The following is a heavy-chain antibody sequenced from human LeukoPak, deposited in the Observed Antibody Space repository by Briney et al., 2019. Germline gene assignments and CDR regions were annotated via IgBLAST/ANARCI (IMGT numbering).Heavy chain of an antibody. CDR1: GGSISSSSYY. CDR2: IYYSGST. CDR3: ARDIRAAVLRYFDWFNGMDV. Sequence: SETLSLTCTVSGGSISSSSYYWGWIRQPPGKGLEWIGSIYYSGSTYYNPSLKSRVTISVDKSKNQFSLKLSSVTAADTAVYYCARDIRAAVLRYFDWFNGMDVWGQGTTVTVSS. D-gene: IGHD3-9*01. V-gene: IGHV4-39*07. J-gene: IGHJ6*02.